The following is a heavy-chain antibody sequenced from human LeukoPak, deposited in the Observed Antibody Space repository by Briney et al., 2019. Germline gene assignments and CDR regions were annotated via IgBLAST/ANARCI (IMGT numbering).Heavy chain of an antibody. J-gene: IGHJ4*02. Sequence: GGSLRLSCAASGFTFSSYAMSWVRQAPGKGLEWVSAISGSGGSTYYADSVKGRFTISRDNSKNTLYLQMNSLRAEDTAVYYCARDIAAAGTLDYWGQGTLVTVSS. CDR2: ISGSGGST. V-gene: IGHV3-23*01. CDR3: ARDIAAAGTLDY. CDR1: GFTFSSYA. D-gene: IGHD6-13*01.